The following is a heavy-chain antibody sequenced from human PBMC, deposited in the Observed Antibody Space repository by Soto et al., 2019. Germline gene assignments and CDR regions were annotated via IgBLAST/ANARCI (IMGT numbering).Heavy chain of an antibody. Sequence: EVQLVESGGGLVNPGGSLRLSCAASGFTFRDAWMTWVGQAPGKGLEWVGGMKSKADGGTADYAAPVKVRFTISRDESKTTLYLQMNSLKTEDTAVYYCTTALPLVRGLMKHDYWGRGTLVTVSS. CDR2: MKSKADGGTA. J-gene: IGHJ4*02. D-gene: IGHD3-10*01. CDR3: TTALPLVRGLMKHDY. CDR1: GFTFRDAW. V-gene: IGHV3-15*01.